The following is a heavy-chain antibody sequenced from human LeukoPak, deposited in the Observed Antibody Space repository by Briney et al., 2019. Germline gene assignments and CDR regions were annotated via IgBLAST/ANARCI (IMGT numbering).Heavy chain of an antibody. CDR2: SNGDGSVT. J-gene: IGHJ4*02. CDR3: ARGGGYSYGRHDY. V-gene: IGHV3-74*01. D-gene: IGHD5-18*01. Sequence: GGSLRLSCAASGFTFSNYWMYWVRQGPGKGLVWVSRSNGDGSVTTYADSVKGRLTISRDNAKNTLYLQMSSLRAEDTAVYCCARGGGYSYGRHDYWGQGTLVTVSS. CDR1: GFTFSNYW.